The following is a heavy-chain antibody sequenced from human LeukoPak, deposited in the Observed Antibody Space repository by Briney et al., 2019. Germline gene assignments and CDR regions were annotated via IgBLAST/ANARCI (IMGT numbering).Heavy chain of an antibody. V-gene: IGHV1-8*01. CDR2: MNPNSGKT. Sequence: GASVKVSCKASGYTFTSYDINWVRQATGQGLEWMGWMNPNSGKTGYAQKFQGRVTMTRNTSISTAYMELSSLRSEDTAVYYCARNLLLWFGESSSDCFDPWGQGTLVTVSS. CDR3: ARNLLLWFGESSSDCFDP. CDR1: GYTFTSYD. J-gene: IGHJ5*02. D-gene: IGHD3-10*01.